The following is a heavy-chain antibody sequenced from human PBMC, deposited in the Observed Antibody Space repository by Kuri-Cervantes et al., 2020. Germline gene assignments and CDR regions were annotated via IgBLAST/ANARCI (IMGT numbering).Heavy chain of an antibody. Sequence: SETLSLTCTVSGGSISSGYYWGWIRQPPGKGLEWIGSIYHSGSTYYNPSLKSRVTISVDTSKNQFSLKLSSVTAADTAVYYCARRIAARIIAPIDYWGQGTLVTVSS. CDR1: GGSISSGYY. D-gene: IGHD6-6*01. V-gene: IGHV4-38-2*02. J-gene: IGHJ4*02. CDR3: ARRIAARIIAPIDY. CDR2: IYHSGST.